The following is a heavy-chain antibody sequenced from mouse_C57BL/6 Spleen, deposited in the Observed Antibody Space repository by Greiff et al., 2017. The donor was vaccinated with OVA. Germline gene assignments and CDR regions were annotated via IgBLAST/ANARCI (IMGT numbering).Heavy chain of an antibody. CDR2: IDPSDSET. Sequence: QVQLQQPGAELVRPGSSVKLSCKASGYTFTSYWMHWVKQRPIQGLEWIGNIDPSDSETHYNQKFKDKATLTVDKSSSTAYMQLSSLTSEDSAVYACARGLTGTKAMDYWGQGTSVTVSS. CDR1: GYTFTSYW. J-gene: IGHJ4*01. CDR3: ARGLTGTKAMDY. V-gene: IGHV1-52*01. D-gene: IGHD4-1*01.